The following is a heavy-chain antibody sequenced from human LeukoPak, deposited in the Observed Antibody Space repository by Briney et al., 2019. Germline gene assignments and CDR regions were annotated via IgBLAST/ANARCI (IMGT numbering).Heavy chain of an antibody. CDR3: ARGDNWTGYFGY. Sequence: SETLSLTCTVSGGSLTGYYWNWVRQPAGKGLEGIGRIYSSGSINYNPSLKSRVTMSVDTSKNRFSLRLNSVTAADTAVYYCARGDNWTGYFGYWGQGTLVTVSS. V-gene: IGHV4-4*07. CDR2: IYSSGSI. CDR1: GGSLTGYY. D-gene: IGHD3/OR15-3a*01. J-gene: IGHJ4*02.